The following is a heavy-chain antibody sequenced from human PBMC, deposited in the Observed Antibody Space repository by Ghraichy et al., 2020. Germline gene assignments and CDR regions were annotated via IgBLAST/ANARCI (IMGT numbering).Heavy chain of an antibody. CDR3: ARLTRGY. Sequence: SETLSLTCAVYGGSFSGYYWSWIRQPPGKGLEWIGEINHSGSTNYNPSLKSRVTISVDTSKNQFSLKLSSVTAADTAVYYCARLTRGYWGQGTLVTVSS. CDR2: INHSGST. V-gene: IGHV4-34*01. CDR1: GGSFSGYY. D-gene: IGHD2-2*01. J-gene: IGHJ4*02.